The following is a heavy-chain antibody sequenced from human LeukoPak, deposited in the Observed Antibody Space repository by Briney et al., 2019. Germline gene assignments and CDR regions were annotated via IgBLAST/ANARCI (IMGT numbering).Heavy chain of an antibody. Sequence: SVKVSCKASGGTFSSYTISWVRQAPGQGLEWMGRIIPILGIANYAQKFQGRVTITADKSPSTAYMELSSLRSEDTAVYYCARDRDYYDSSGYENWFDPWGQGTLVTVSS. CDR1: GGTFSSYT. CDR2: IIPILGIA. V-gene: IGHV1-69*04. CDR3: ARDRDYYDSSGYENWFDP. D-gene: IGHD3-22*01. J-gene: IGHJ5*02.